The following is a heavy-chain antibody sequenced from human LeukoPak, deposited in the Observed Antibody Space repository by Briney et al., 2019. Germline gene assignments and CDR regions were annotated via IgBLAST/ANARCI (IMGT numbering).Heavy chain of an antibody. V-gene: IGHV3-66*01. D-gene: IGHD2-15*01. CDR1: GFTVSSNY. J-gene: IGHJ4*02. CDR2: IYSGGST. CDR3: ARDTHYCSGGSCQGD. Sequence: PGGSLRLSCAASGFTVSSNYMSWVRQAPGKGLEWVAVIYSGGSTYYADSVKGRFTISRDNSKNTLSLQMNSLRAEDTAVYYCARDTHYCSGGSCQGDWGQGTLVTVSS.